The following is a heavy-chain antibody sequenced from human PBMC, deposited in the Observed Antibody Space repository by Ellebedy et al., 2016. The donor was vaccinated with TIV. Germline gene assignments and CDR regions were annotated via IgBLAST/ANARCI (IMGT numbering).Heavy chain of an antibody. CDR1: GFSFRSYW. CDR2: IYQDGSEQ. D-gene: IGHD4-17*01. V-gene: IGHV3-7*01. J-gene: IGHJ5*02. Sequence: PGGSLRLSCEASGFSFRSYWMSWVRQAPGKGLEWLANIYQDGSEQFYVDSVKGRFTISRDNADNSLFLQMNSLRGEDTAVYYCARRGSYGDYAVQINSWFDAWGRGTLVTVSS. CDR3: ARRGSYGDYAVQINSWFDA.